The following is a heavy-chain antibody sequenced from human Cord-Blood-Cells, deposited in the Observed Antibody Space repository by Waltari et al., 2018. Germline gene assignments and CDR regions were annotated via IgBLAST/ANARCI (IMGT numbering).Heavy chain of an antibody. D-gene: IGHD7-27*01. J-gene: IGHJ4*02. CDR3: TTEPSQANWGSRPGY. CDR2: IKSKTDGGTT. CDR1: GFTFSNAR. V-gene: IGHV3-15*01. Sequence: EVQLVESGGGLVKPGGSLRLSCAASGFTFSNARMSWVRPAPGKGLEWVGRIKSKTDGGTTDYAAPVKGRFTISRDDSKNTLYLQMNSLKTEDTAVYYCTTEPSQANWGSRPGYWGQGTLVTVSS.